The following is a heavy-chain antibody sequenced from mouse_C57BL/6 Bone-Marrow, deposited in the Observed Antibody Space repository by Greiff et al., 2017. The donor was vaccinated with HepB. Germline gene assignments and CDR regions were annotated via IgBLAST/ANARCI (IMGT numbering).Heavy chain of an antibody. V-gene: IGHV1-72*01. Sequence: QVQLQQPGAELVKPGASVKLSCKASGYTLTSYGMHWVKQRPGQGLEWIGRIDPNSGVTKYIEKFKSKATLTVDKPSSTAYMQLSSLTSEDSAVYYGALDSSGYLYYFDYWGQGTTLTVSS. CDR2: IDPNSGVT. CDR3: ALDSSGYLYYFDY. J-gene: IGHJ2*01. D-gene: IGHD3-2*02. CDR1: GYTLTSYG.